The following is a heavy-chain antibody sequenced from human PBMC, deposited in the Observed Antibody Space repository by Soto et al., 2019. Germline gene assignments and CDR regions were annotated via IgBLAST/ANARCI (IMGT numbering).Heavy chain of an antibody. CDR3: ASDVSTT. V-gene: IGHV1-8*01. CDR1: GYTFTSHD. D-gene: IGHD2-2*01. Sequence: QVQLVQSGAEVKKPGASVKVSCKASGYTFTSHDINWMRQATGQGLEWMGWRKPNSGHTNYAQKFQGRATMTMDTSISTAYMELTNLRAEDTAIYYCASDVSTTWGQGTLVTVSS. J-gene: IGHJ5*02. CDR2: RKPNSGHT.